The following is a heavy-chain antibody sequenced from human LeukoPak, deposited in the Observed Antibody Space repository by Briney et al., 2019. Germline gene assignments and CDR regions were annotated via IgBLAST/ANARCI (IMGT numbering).Heavy chain of an antibody. Sequence: GGSLRLSCAASGVTFSKYWMLWVRQAPGKGLESVSRINTDGTVTTYADSVKGRFTVSRDNADNTMFLQMNSVRDEDTAVYYCATKQWLAPPPDSWGQGTPVTVSS. CDR1: GVTFSKYW. V-gene: IGHV3-74*01. D-gene: IGHD6-19*01. CDR2: INTDGTVT. J-gene: IGHJ4*02. CDR3: ATKQWLAPPPDS.